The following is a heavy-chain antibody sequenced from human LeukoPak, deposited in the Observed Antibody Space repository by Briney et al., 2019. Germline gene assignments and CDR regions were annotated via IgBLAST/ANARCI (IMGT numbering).Heavy chain of an antibody. CDR3: AEDGGGYDFEWFDP. CDR2: ISGSGGST. CDR1: GFTFSSYA. J-gene: IGHJ5*02. D-gene: IGHD5-12*01. V-gene: IGHV3-23*01. Sequence: AGGSLRLSCAASGFTFSSYAMSCVRQAPGKGLEWVSAISGSGGSTYYADSVKGRFTISRDNSKNTLYLQMNSLRAEDKGVYCCAEDGGGYDFEWFDPWGQGTLVTVSS.